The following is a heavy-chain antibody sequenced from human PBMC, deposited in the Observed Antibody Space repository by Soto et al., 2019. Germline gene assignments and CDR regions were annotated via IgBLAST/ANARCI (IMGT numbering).Heavy chain of an antibody. CDR1: GFTFSSYG. J-gene: IGHJ5*02. V-gene: IGHV3-33*01. CDR2: IWYDGSNK. D-gene: IGHD3-3*01. Sequence: SLRLSCAASGFTFSSYGMHWVRQAPGKGLEWVAVIWYDGSNKYYADSVKGRFTISRDNSKNTLYLQMNSLRAEDTAVYYCARDFVSTYYDFWSGYYTSNWFDPWGQGTLVTVSS. CDR3: ARDFVSTYYDFWSGYYTSNWFDP.